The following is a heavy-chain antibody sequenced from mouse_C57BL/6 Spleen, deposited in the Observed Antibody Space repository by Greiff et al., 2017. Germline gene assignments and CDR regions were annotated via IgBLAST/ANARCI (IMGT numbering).Heavy chain of an antibody. CDR2: IDPSDSYT. J-gene: IGHJ3*01. CDR3: ARGVGGFAY. CDR1: GYTFTSYW. V-gene: IGHV1-69*01. Sequence: QVQLQQPGAELVMPGASVKLSCKASGYTFTSYWMHWVKQRPGQGLEWIGEIDPSDSYTNYNQKFKGKSTLTVDKSSSTAYMQLSSLTSEDSAVYYCARGVGGFAYWGQGTLVTVSA.